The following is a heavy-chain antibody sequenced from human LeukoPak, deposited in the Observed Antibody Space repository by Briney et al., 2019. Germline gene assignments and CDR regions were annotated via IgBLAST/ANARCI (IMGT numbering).Heavy chain of an antibody. CDR1: GFTFSSYS. V-gene: IGHV3-48*02. J-gene: IGHJ6*02. Sequence: PGGSLRLSCAASGFTFSSYSMNWVRQAPGKGLEWVSYISSSSSTIYYADSVKGRFTISRDNAKNSLYLQMNSLRDEDTAVYYCARDCYDSSSYYYYGMDVWGQGTTVTVSS. CDR3: ARDCYDSSSYYYYGMDV. CDR2: ISSSSSTI. D-gene: IGHD3-9*01.